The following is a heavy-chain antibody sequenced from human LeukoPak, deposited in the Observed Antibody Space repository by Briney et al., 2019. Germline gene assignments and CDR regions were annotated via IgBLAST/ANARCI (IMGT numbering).Heavy chain of an antibody. CDR1: GGSISSYY. CDR3: ARGRAVYYDFWSGAFDY. CDR2: NYYSGST. Sequence: PSETLSLTCTVSGGSISSYYWSWIRQPPGKGLEWIGYNYYSGSTNYNPSLKSRVTISVDTSKNQFSLKLSSVTAADTAVYYCARGRAVYYDFWSGAFDYWGQGTLVTVSS. V-gene: IGHV4-59*08. D-gene: IGHD3-3*01. J-gene: IGHJ4*02.